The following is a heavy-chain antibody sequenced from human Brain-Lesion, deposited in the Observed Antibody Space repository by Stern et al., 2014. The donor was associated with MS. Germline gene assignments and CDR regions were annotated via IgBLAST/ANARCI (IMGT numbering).Heavy chain of an antibody. J-gene: IGHJ4*02. CDR2: SDHRGGT. V-gene: IGHV4-4*02. CDR1: GGSISSSNW. CDR3: ARFPASRPHVFDS. Sequence: QVQLQESGPGLVKPSGTLSLTCAVSGGSISSSNWWSWVRQSPGKGLGWIGESDHRGGTIYNPSLKGGVTVSVAKPKNPFSLNLRSVTAADTAVYFCARFPASRPHVFDSWGQGTLVTVSS. D-gene: IGHD6-13*01.